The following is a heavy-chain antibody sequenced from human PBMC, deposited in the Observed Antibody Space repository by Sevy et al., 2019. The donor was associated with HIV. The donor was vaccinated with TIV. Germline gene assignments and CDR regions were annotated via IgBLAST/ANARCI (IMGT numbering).Heavy chain of an antibody. J-gene: IGHJ4*02. Sequence: GGSLRLSCAASGITFRSYVMTWVRQAPGKGLEWVSSISASGSSTYYADSVKGRFIISRDNSRNMVDLQMNSLRVGDTALSYCNSRSSSAVGDSGLRDYWGQGTLVTVSS. CDR1: GITFRSYV. CDR3: NSRSSSAVGDSGLRDY. V-gene: IGHV3-23*01. CDR2: ISASGSST. D-gene: IGHD6-25*01.